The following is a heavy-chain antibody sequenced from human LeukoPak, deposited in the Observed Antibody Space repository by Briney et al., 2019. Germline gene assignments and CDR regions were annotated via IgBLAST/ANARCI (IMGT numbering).Heavy chain of an antibody. CDR1: GGSISSYY. J-gene: IGHJ4*02. V-gene: IGHV4-4*07. D-gene: IGHD1-26*01. Sequence: PSETLSLTCTVSGGSISSYYWTWIRQLAGKGLEWIGRIYPSGSTNYNPSLKSRVTMSVDTSKNQFSLKLSSVTAADTAVYYCARENSGNYREFDYWGQGTLVTVSS. CDR2: IYPSGST. CDR3: ARENSGNYREFDY.